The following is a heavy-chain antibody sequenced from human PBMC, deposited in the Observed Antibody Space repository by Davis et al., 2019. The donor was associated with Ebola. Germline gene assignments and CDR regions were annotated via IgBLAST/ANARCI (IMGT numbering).Heavy chain of an antibody. CDR2: VSGSGANT. D-gene: IGHD2-15*01. V-gene: IGHV3-23*01. CDR3: ARDPPFCAGGSCYSYYGMDV. Sequence: GGSLRLSCAASGFTFSSYAMRWVRQAPGKGLEWVSAVSGSGANTYYADSVKGRFTISRDNSKNTLYLQMNSLRAEDTAVYYCARDPPFCAGGSCYSYYGMDVWGKGTTVTVSS. J-gene: IGHJ6*04. CDR1: GFTFSSYA.